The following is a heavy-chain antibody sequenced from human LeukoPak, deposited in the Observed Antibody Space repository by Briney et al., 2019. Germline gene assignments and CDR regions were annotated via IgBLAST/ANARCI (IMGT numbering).Heavy chain of an antibody. J-gene: IGHJ6*02. CDR3: ARDHWLFSSKTWYYYGMDV. D-gene: IGHD3-9*01. V-gene: IGHV4-31*03. CDR1: GGSISSGGYY. CDR2: IYYSGST. Sequence: SETLSLTCTVSGGSISSGGYYWSWIRQHPGKGLEWIGYIYYSGSTYYNPSLKSRVTISVDTSKNLVSLILTSVSASDTAIYYCARDHWLFSSKTWYYYGMDVWGQGTTVTVSS.